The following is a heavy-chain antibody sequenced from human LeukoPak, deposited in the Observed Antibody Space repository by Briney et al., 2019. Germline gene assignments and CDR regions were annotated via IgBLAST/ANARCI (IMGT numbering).Heavy chain of an antibody. J-gene: IGHJ6*03. CDR1: GFTFSSYG. V-gene: IGHV3-48*04. CDR3: ARMGADDYGDYVPIFYQYYYMDV. CDR2: ISSSSSTI. Sequence: PGGSLRLSCAASGFTFSSYGMTWVRQAPGRGLEWVSYISSSSSTIYYADSVKGRFTISRDNAKNSLYLQMNSLRAEDTAVYYCARMGADDYGDYVPIFYQYYYMDVWGKGTTVTISS. D-gene: IGHD4-17*01.